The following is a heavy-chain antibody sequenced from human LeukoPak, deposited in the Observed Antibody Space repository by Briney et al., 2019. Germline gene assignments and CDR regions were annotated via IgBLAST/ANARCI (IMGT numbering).Heavy chain of an antibody. CDR1: GFIFSDYH. J-gene: IGHJ4*02. Sequence: GGSLRLSCAASGFIFSDYHMSWIRQASGKGLEWVAYISPGGDAVYFADSVRGRITVSRDNAKNSLFLQMSSLTAEDTAVYYCSGGRDITVAGPGGYFDYWGQGSLVTVSS. D-gene: IGHD6-19*01. CDR2: ISPGGDAV. CDR3: SGGRDITVAGPGGYFDY. V-gene: IGHV3-11*01.